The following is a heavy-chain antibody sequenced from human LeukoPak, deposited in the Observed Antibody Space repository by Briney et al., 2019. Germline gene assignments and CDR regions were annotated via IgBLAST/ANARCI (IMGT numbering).Heavy chain of an antibody. V-gene: IGHV1-2*04. Sequence: GASVKVSCKASGYTFTGYYMHWVRQAPGQGLEWMGWINPNSGGTNYAQKFQGWVTMTRDTSISTAYMELSRLRSDDTAVYYCAKEGSITMIVVVQMGGYFDYWGQGTLVTVSS. J-gene: IGHJ4*02. D-gene: IGHD3-22*01. CDR1: GYTFTGYY. CDR2: INPNSGGT. CDR3: AKEGSITMIVVVQMGGYFDY.